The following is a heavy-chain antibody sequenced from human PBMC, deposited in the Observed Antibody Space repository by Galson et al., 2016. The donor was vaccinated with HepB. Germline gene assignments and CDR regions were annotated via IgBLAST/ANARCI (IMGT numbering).Heavy chain of an antibody. V-gene: IGHV3-53*01. J-gene: IGHJ6*02. D-gene: IGHD2-2*01. Sequence: SLRLSCAASGFAVSNNYMSWVRQAPGKGLEGVSVIYSGGSIQYADSVKGRFTISRDNSKNTLYLQMNSLRAEDTAVYYCATSPSRGDWGQGTTVTVSS. CDR2: IYSGGSI. CDR1: GFAVSNNY. CDR3: ATSPSRGD.